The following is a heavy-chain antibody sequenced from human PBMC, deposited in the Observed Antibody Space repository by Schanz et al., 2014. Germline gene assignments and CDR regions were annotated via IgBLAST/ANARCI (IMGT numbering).Heavy chain of an antibody. D-gene: IGHD3-10*01. J-gene: IGHJ3*02. Sequence: EVQLLESGGGLVKPGGSLRLSCLASGFAFSSYGMNWLRHAPGKGLEWVSVIGVDGTTTYYADSVKGRFTISRDNSKNTLYLQMNSLRPEDTAVYYCAKGRFGELSAFDIWGQGTMVTVSS. CDR2: IGVDGTTT. CDR3: AKGRFGELSAFDI. CDR1: GFAFSSYG. V-gene: IGHV3-23*01.